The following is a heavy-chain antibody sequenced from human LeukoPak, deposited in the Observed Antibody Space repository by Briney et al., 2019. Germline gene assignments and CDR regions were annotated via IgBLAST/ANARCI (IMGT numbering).Heavy chain of an antibody. D-gene: IGHD3-10*01. J-gene: IGHJ3*02. CDR2: ISSSDSTI. V-gene: IGHV3-48*03. CDR1: GFKFSNYE. Sequence: GGSLRLSCAASGFKFSNYEMNWVRQAPGKGLEWVSYISSSDSTIYYADSVKGRFTISRDNAKDSLFLQMSSLRVDDTAVYYCARGPGSLAFDIWGQGTMVTVSS. CDR3: ARGPGSLAFDI.